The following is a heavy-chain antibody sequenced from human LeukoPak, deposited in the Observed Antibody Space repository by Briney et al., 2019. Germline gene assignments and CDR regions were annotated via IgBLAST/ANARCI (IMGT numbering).Heavy chain of an antibody. Sequence: GGSLRLSCAASGFTFSSYAMHWVRQAPGKGLEWVAVISYDGSNKYYADSVKGRFTISRDNSKNTLYLQMNSLRAEDTAVYYCASSPPRASYFDYWGQGTLVTVSS. CDR2: ISYDGSNK. CDR1: GFTFSSYA. V-gene: IGHV3-30*04. CDR3: ASSPPRASYFDY. J-gene: IGHJ4*02.